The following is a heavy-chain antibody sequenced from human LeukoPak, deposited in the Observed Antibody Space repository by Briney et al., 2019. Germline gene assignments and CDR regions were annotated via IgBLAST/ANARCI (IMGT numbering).Heavy chain of an antibody. Sequence: GRSLRLSCAASGFTFDDYAIHWVRQAPGKGLEWDSGMSWNSGSIGYADSVKGRFTISRDNAKNSLYLQMNSLRAEDTALYYCAKEGQQLVRDYYYYYMDVWGKGTTVTVSS. CDR2: MSWNSGSI. CDR1: GFTFDDYA. V-gene: IGHV3-9*01. D-gene: IGHD6-13*01. CDR3: AKEGQQLVRDYYYYYMDV. J-gene: IGHJ6*03.